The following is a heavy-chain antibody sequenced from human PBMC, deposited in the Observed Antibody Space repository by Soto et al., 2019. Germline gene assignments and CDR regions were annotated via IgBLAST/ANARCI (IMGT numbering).Heavy chain of an antibody. CDR2: IYYSGST. J-gene: IGHJ4*02. CDR3: ARRYGGNFDY. CDR1: GVSISSGVYY. V-gene: IGHV4-31*03. D-gene: IGHD2-15*01. Sequence: SETLSLTCTVSGVSISSGVYYWSWIRQHPGKGLEWIGYIYYSGSTYYNPSLKSRVTISVDTSKNQFSLKLSSVTAADTDVYYCARRYGGNFDYWGQGTLVTVSS.